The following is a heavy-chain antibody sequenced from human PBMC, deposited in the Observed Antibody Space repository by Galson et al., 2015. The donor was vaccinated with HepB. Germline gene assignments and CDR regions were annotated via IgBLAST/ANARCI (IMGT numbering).Heavy chain of an antibody. CDR2: TYYRSKWYR. V-gene: IGHV6-1*01. CDR3: ARDPGNGNNYVTL. CDR1: GDSVSSDSAA. Sequence: CAISGDSVSSDSAAWSWIRQSPSRGFELLGRTYYRSKWYREYVSSLKSRFTIDSDTSKNQFSLQLNSVTPEDTAVYYCARDPGNGNNYVTLWGQGTLVVVSS. J-gene: IGHJ4*02. D-gene: IGHD5-24*01.